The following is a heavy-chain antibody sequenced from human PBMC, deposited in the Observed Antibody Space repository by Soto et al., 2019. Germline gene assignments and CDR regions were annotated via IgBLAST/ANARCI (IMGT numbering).Heavy chain of an antibody. J-gene: IGHJ5*02. V-gene: IGHV4-59*01. D-gene: IGHD3-16*01. CDR2: MYYNGNI. CDR1: GGSISNYY. Sequence: PSDTLSLTCNVSGGSISNYYWTWVRQSPVKGLEWIGYMYYNGNINYNPSLKSRVTISIDTSKNQFSLTLKSVTAVDTAVYYCASGGNWFDPWGQGVLVTVSS. CDR3: ASGGNWFDP.